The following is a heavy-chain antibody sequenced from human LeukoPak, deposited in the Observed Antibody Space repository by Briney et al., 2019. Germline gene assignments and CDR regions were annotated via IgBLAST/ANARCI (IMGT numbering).Heavy chain of an antibody. CDR2: MNPNSGNT. Sequence: GAAVKVSCKASGYTFTSYDINWVRQATGQGLEWMGWMNPNSGNTDSAQKFQGRVTMTRDTSINTAYLELSSLRSEDTAVYYCARGANQWLPQGAVNYWGQGTLVTVSS. D-gene: IGHD6-19*01. CDR1: GYTFTSYD. V-gene: IGHV1-8*01. CDR3: ARGANQWLPQGAVNY. J-gene: IGHJ4*02.